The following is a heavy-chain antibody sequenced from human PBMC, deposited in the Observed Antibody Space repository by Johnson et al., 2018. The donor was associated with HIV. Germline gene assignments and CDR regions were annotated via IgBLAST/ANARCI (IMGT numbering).Heavy chain of an antibody. CDR1: GFTFSNYA. Sequence: VQLLESGGGLVQPGGSLRLSCVASGFTFSNYAMAWVRQAPGKGLEWVSTMSGSGGTTYYADSVKGRFTISRDNSKSRLYLQMNSLRAEDTALYYCAKDRGSSWLDAFHIWGQGTLVAVSS. J-gene: IGHJ3*02. CDR3: AKDRGSSWLDAFHI. V-gene: IGHV3-23*01. D-gene: IGHD6-13*01. CDR2: MSGSGGTT.